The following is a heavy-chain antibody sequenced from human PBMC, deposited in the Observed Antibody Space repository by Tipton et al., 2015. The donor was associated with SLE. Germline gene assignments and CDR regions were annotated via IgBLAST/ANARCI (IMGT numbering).Heavy chain of an antibody. D-gene: IGHD3-10*01. J-gene: IGHJ6*03. V-gene: IGHV3-9*01. CDR2: ISWNSGRI. CDR1: GFAFDDYA. CDR3: AKGGRSVGIGDYYYMDV. Sequence: RSLRLSCVASGFAFDDYAMHWVRQAPGKGLEWVSGISWNSGRIGYADSVKGRFTISRDNAKKSLYLQMNSLRAEDTAMYYCAKGGRSVGIGDYYYMDVWGKGTTVTVSS.